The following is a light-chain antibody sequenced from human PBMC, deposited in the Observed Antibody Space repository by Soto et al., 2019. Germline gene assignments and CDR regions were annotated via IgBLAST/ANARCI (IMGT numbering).Light chain of an antibody. CDR3: QYYNNWLAT. CDR2: GAS. J-gene: IGKJ4*01. Sequence: EIVMTQSPATLSVSPGERATLSCRASQSISNNLAWYQQKPGQAPRLLIYGASTRATGIPARFSGSGSGTEFTLTISSLQSEDFTIYYCQYYNNWLATFGGGTKVDIK. V-gene: IGKV3-15*01. CDR1: QSISNN.